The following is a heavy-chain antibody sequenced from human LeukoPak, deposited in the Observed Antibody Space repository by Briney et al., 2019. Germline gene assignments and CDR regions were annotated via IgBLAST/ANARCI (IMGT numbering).Heavy chain of an antibody. Sequence: PSQTLSLTCTVSGGSISSGSYYWSWIRQPAGKGLEWIGRIYTSGSTNYNPSLKSRVTISVDTSKNQFSLKLSSVTAADTAVYYCARDHGVQYYDILTGPSRVSAFDIWGQGTMVTVSS. CDR1: GGSISSGSYY. CDR2: IYTSGST. CDR3: ARDHGVQYYDILTGPSRVSAFDI. D-gene: IGHD3-9*01. V-gene: IGHV4-61*02. J-gene: IGHJ3*02.